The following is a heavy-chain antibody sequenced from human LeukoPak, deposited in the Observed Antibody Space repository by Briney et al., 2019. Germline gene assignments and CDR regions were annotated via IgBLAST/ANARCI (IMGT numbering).Heavy chain of an antibody. V-gene: IGHV1-69*13. CDR1: GYTFTGYY. CDR2: IIPIFGTA. CDR3: ATTYYYDRWGRAFDI. Sequence: SVKVSCKASGYTFTGYYMHWVRQAPGQGLEWMGGIIPIFGTAKYAQKFQGRVTITADESTSTAYMELSSLRSEDTAVYYCATTYYYDRWGRAFDIWGQGTMVTVSS. D-gene: IGHD3-22*01. J-gene: IGHJ3*02.